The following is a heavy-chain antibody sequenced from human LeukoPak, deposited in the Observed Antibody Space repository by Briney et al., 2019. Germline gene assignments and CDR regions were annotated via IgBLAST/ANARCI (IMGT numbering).Heavy chain of an antibody. Sequence: GGSLRLSCAASGFTFSSYGMHWVRQAPGKGLEWVAVIWYDGSNKYYADSVKGRFTISRDNSKNTLYLQMNSLRAEDTAVYYCARDRMVRGVIIDYWGQGTLVTVSS. J-gene: IGHJ4*02. V-gene: IGHV3-33*01. CDR1: GFTFSSYG. CDR3: ARDRMVRGVIIDY. D-gene: IGHD3-10*01. CDR2: IWYDGSNK.